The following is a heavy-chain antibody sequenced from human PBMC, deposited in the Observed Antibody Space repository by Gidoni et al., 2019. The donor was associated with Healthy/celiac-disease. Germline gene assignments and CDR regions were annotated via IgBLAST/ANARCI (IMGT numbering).Heavy chain of an antibody. CDR1: GGSISSYY. V-gene: IGHV4-59*08. CDR2: IYYSGST. D-gene: IGHD2-2*01. Sequence: QVQLQESGPGLVKPSETLSLTCTVSGGSISSYYWSWIRQPPGKGLEWIGYIYYSGSTNYNPSLKSRVTISVDTSKNQFSLKLSSVTAADTAVYYCARHGRQLLSSYYYYGMDVWGQGTTVTVSS. CDR3: ARHGRQLLSSYYYYGMDV. J-gene: IGHJ6*02.